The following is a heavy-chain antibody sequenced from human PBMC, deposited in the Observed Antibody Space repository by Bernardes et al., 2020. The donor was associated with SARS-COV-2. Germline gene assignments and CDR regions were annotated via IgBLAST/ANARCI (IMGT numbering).Heavy chain of an antibody. CDR1: GGSIRRSSY. Sequence: SETLSLTCTVSGGSIRRSSYWSWVRQPPGKGLEWIGYIYYSGSTNYTPSLKSRVTISVDTSKNQFSLKLNSVTAADTAVYYCAGDYNWGNWYFDLWGRGTLVTVSS. D-gene: IGHD7-27*01. J-gene: IGHJ2*01. CDR2: IYYSGST. CDR3: AGDYNWGNWYFDL. V-gene: IGHV4-61*01.